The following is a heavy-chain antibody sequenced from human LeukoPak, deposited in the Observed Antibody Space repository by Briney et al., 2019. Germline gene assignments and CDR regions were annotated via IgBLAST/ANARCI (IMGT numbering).Heavy chain of an antibody. CDR3: ARDRWIDSSGYYPDY. Sequence: EGSLRLSCAASGFTFSSYAMHWVRQAPGKGLEWVAVISYDGSNKYYADSVKGRLTISRDNSKNTLYLQMNSLRAEDTAVYYCARDRWIDSSGYYPDYWGQGTLVTVSS. J-gene: IGHJ4*02. V-gene: IGHV3-30-3*01. CDR1: GFTFSSYA. D-gene: IGHD3-22*01. CDR2: ISYDGSNK.